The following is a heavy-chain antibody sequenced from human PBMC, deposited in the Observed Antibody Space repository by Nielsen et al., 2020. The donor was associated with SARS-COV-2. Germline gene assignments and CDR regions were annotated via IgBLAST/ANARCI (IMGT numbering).Heavy chain of an antibody. J-gene: IGHJ2*01. V-gene: IGHV3-21*01. CDR1: GFRFTSYT. CDR3: ARDQDGGAATSNWYFDL. Sequence: GESLRLSCAASGFRFTSYTMNWVRQAPGKGLEWVASITMSGAYMYYADSVRGRFTVSRDNAENSLYLQMNSLRDEDTAVYYCARDQDGGAATSNWYFDLWGRGTLVIVSS. CDR2: ITMSGAYM. D-gene: IGHD6-25*01.